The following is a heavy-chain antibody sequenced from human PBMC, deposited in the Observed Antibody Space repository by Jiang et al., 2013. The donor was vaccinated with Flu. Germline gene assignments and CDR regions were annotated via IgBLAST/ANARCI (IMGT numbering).Heavy chain of an antibody. CDR1: RFIFSNYA. V-gene: IGHV3-30*01. D-gene: IGHD1/OR15-1a*01. J-gene: IGHJ6*04. CDR2: ISYDGSNK. CDR3: ARDRGGTESYSGMDE. Sequence: GGGVVQPGRSLRLSCAASRFIFSNYAMHWVRQAPGKGLEWLAMISYDGSNKYYADSVKDRFTISRDSSKNSLYLQMNSLRAEDTAVYYCARDRGGTESYSGMDEWGKGTTVTVSS.